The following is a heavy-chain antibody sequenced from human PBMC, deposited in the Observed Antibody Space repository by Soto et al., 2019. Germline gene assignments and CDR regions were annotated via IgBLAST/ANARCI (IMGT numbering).Heavy chain of an antibody. D-gene: IGHD1-26*01. CDR1: DYTFTSSG. J-gene: IGHJ4*02. Sequence: QVQLVQSGAEVKKLGASVKVSCKASDYTFTSSGISWVRQAPGRGLERMGWISAYNGNTNYAQKLQGRVTMTTDTATSTAYRELRSLRSDDIAVYYCARVYSRSYWGVQGEYYFDCWGQGTLVTVSS. V-gene: IGHV1-18*03. CDR2: ISAYNGNT. CDR3: ARVYSRSYWGVQGEYYFDC.